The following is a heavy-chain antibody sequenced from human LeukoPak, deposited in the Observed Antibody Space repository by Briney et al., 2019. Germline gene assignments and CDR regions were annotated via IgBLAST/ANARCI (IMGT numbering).Heavy chain of an antibody. Sequence: ASVKVSCKASGYTFTGYYMHWVRQAPGQGLEWMGWINPNSGGTNYAQKFQGRVTMTRDTSISTAYMELSRLTSDDTAVYYCARNYYGSGSYYKPGGYWGQGTLVTVSS. CDR2: INPNSGGT. CDR3: ARNYYGSGSYYKPGGY. J-gene: IGHJ4*02. V-gene: IGHV1-2*02. CDR1: GYTFTGYY. D-gene: IGHD3-10*01.